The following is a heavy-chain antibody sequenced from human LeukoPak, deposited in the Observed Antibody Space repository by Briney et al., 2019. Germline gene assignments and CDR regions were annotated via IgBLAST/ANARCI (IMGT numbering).Heavy chain of an antibody. CDR1: GFTFNNYG. CDR3: ARGPRGYCTNGVCYTGDY. CDR2: IRYDGSNK. D-gene: IGHD2-8*01. Sequence: GGSLRLSCAASGFTFNNYGIHWVRQAPGKGLEWVSFIRYDGSNKYYADSVKGRFTISRDNSKNTLYLQMNSLKPEDTAVYYCARGPRGYCTNGVCYTGDYWGQGTLVTVSS. V-gene: IGHV3-30*02. J-gene: IGHJ4*02.